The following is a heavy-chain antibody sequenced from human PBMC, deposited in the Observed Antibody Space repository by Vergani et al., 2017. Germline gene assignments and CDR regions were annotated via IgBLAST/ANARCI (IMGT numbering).Heavy chain of an antibody. CDR2: FYSGNET. V-gene: IGHV3-66*02. D-gene: IGHD3-10*01. CDR3: ARGNYYGSGTYVDP. J-gene: IGHJ5*02. Sequence: ELQLVESGGGLVQPGGSLRLSCAASGSTVSGNYMTWVRKAPGKGLGWVSHFYSGNETYYADSVKGPVTISRDTSKNTLHLQINNLRVEDTAVYYGARGNYYGSGTYVDPWGQGTLVTVSS. CDR1: GSTVSGNY.